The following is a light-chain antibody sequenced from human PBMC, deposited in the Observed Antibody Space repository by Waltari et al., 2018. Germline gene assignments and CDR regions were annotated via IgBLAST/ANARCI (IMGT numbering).Light chain of an antibody. J-gene: IGLJ2*01. CDR2: EDD. V-gene: IGLV6-57*01. CDR3: QSYDNNIVL. Sequence: NFMLTQPHSVSESPGKTVTISCTRNSGDIVGDYVQWYPQRPGSSPTTVIYEDDQRPPGVPERFSGSIDTSNSASLTISRLRTEDEADYYCQSYDNNIVLFGGGTKLTVL. CDR1: SGDIVGDY.